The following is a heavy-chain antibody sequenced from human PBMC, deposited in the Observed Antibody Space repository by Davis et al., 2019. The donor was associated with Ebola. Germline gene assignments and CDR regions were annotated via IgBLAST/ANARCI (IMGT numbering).Heavy chain of an antibody. CDR3: ARNHRLVVVPGAIDYFDY. D-gene: IGHD2-2*01. V-gene: IGHV1-3*01. CDR2: INAGNGNT. Sequence: ASVKVSCKTSGYTFTTYTMHWVRQAPGQRLEWMGWINAGNGNTKYSQKFQGRVTIIRDTSASTAYMELSSLRSEDTAVYFCARNHRLVVVPGAIDYFDYWGQGTLVTVSS. J-gene: IGHJ4*02. CDR1: GYTFTTYT.